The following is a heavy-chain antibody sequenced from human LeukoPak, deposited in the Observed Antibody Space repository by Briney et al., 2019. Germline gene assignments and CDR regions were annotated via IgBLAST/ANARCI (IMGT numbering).Heavy chain of an antibody. V-gene: IGHV4-34*01. D-gene: IGHD5-12*01. CDR3: AAQYSGYVRLDY. J-gene: IGHJ4*02. CDR2: ISHSGST. CDR1: GGSFSDYY. Sequence: SETLSLTCAVYGGSFSDYYWSWIRQPPGKGLEWIGEISHSGSTNYNPSLKSRVTMSVDTSKNQFSLKLASVTAADTAVYYCAAQYSGYVRLDYWGQGTLVTVSS.